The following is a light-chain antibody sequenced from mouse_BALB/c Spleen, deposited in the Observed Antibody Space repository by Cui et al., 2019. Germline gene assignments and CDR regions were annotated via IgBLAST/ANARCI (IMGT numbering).Light chain of an antibody. CDR2: DTS. Sequence: QILLTQSPAIKSASPGEKVTMTCSASSSVSYMHWYQQKPGSSPKPWIYDTSNLASGFPARFSGSGSGTSYSLIISSMEAEDAATYYCHQRSSYRTFGGGTKLEIK. V-gene: IGKV4-69*01. J-gene: IGKJ1*01. CDR3: HQRSSYRT. CDR1: SSVSY.